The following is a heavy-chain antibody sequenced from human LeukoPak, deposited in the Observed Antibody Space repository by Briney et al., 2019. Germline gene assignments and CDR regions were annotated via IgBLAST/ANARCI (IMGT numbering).Heavy chain of an antibody. D-gene: IGHD6-19*01. CDR1: GGSFSGYY. Sequence: SETLSLTCAVYGGSFSGYYWSWIRQPPGKGLEWIGEINHSGNTNYNPSLKSRVTISVDTSKNQFSLKLSSVTAADTAVYYCAGRSGEGYWGQGTLVTVSS. V-gene: IGHV4-34*01. CDR3: AGRSGEGY. CDR2: INHSGNT. J-gene: IGHJ4*02.